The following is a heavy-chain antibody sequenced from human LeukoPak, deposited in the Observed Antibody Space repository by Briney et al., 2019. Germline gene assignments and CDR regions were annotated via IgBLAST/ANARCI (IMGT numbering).Heavy chain of an antibody. D-gene: IGHD2-21*02. V-gene: IGHV1-69*05. CDR3: ASGGDRYYFDY. J-gene: IGHJ4*02. CDR1: GGTFSSCA. Sequence: GSSVKVSCKASGGTFSSCAISWVRQAPGQGLEWMGGIIPIFGTANYAQKFQGRVTITTDESTSTAYMELSSLRSEDTAVYYCASGGDRYYFDYWGQGTLVTVSS. CDR2: IIPIFGTA.